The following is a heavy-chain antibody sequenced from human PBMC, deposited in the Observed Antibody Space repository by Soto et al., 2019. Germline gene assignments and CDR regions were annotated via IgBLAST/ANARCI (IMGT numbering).Heavy chain of an antibody. D-gene: IGHD6-6*01. CDR3: AKDEAWYSSSSVPYGMDV. V-gene: IGHV3-23*01. CDR2: ISGSGGST. J-gene: IGHJ6*02. Sequence: EVQLLESGGGLVQPGGSLRLSCAASGFTFSSYAMSWVRQAPGKGLEWVLAISGSGGSTYYADSVKGRFTISRDNSKNTLYLQMNSLRVEDTAVYYCAKDEAWYSSSSVPYGMDVWGQGTTVTVSS. CDR1: GFTFSSYA.